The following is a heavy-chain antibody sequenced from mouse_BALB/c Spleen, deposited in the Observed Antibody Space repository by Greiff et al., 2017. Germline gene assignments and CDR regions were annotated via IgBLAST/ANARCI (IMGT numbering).Heavy chain of an antibody. D-gene: IGHD2-1*01. CDR3: ARNGNYGLYWYFDV. V-gene: IGHV3-2*02. CDR1: GYSITSDYA. Sequence: EVQRVESGPGLVKPSQSLSLTCTVTGYSITSDYAWNWIRQFPGNKLEWMGYISYSGSTSYNPSLKSRISITRDTSKNQFFLQLNSVTTEDTATYYCARNGNYGLYWYFDVWGAGTTVTVSS. CDR2: ISYSGST. J-gene: IGHJ1*01.